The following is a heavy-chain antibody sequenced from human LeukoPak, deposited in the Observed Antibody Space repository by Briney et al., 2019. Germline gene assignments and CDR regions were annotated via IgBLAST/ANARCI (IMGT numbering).Heavy chain of an antibody. J-gene: IGHJ4*02. CDR3: ARRGYGDYLDY. CDR2: IGTAGDT. CDR1: GFTFSSYD. D-gene: IGHD4-17*01. Sequence: GGSLRLSCAASGFTFSSYDMHWGRQGPGKGLEWVSAIGTAGDTYYPGSVRGRFTISRENAKNSLYLQMNSLRAGDTAVYYCARRGYGDYLDYWGQGTLVTVSS. V-gene: IGHV3-13*01.